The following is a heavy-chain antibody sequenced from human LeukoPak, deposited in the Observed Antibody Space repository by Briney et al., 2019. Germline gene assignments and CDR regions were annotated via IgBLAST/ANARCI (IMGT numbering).Heavy chain of an antibody. CDR3: AKDRTSYYDFWSGYYPGGFDY. V-gene: IGHV3-23*01. D-gene: IGHD3-3*01. CDR1: GFTFSSYA. CDR2: ISGSGGST. J-gene: IGHJ4*02. Sequence: GGSRRLSCAASGFTFSSYAMSWVRQAPGKGLEWVSAISGSGGSTYYADSVKGRFTISRDNSKNTLYLQMNSLRAEDTAVYYCAKDRTSYYDFWSGYYPGGFDYWGQGTLVTVSS.